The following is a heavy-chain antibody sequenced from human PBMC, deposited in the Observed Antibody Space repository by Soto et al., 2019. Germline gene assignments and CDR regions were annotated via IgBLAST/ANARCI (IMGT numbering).Heavy chain of an antibody. D-gene: IGHD6-19*01. CDR1: GFSLSTSGVG. J-gene: IGHJ2*01. CDR3: AHRQVAGGYWYFDL. CDR2: IYWDDDK. Sequence: QITLKESGPTLVKPTQTLTLTCTFSGFSLSTSGVGVGWIRQPPGKALEWLALIYWDDDKRYSPSLKSRLTITTDTSKNQVVLTMTNMDPVDTATYYCAHRQVAGGYWYFDLWGRGTLVTVSS. V-gene: IGHV2-5*02.